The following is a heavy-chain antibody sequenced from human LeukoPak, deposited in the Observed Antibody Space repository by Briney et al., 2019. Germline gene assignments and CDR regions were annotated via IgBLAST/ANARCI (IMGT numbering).Heavy chain of an antibody. D-gene: IGHD1-26*01. V-gene: IGHV1-8*01. CDR2: MNPNSGDT. CDR3: ARGDRKLTGYSKY. CDR1: GYTFTSYD. Sequence: ASVKVSCKASGYTFTSYDINWVRQATGQGLEWMGWMNPNSGDTGYAQKFQGRVTMTRNTSISTAYMELSSLRSEDTAVYYCARGDRKLTGYSKYWGQGTLVTVSS. J-gene: IGHJ4*02.